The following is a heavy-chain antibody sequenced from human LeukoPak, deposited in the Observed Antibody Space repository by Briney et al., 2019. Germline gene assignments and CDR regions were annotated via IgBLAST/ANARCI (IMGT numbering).Heavy chain of an antibody. Sequence: ASVKVSCKASGYTFTSYDINWVRQATGQGLEWMGWMNPISGNTGYAQKFQGRVTMTRNTSISTAYMELSSLRSEDTAVYYCARHLRFSNWFDPWGQGTLVTVSS. CDR3: ARHLRFSNWFDP. J-gene: IGHJ5*02. D-gene: IGHD3-16*01. CDR1: GYTFTSYD. V-gene: IGHV1-8*01. CDR2: MNPISGNT.